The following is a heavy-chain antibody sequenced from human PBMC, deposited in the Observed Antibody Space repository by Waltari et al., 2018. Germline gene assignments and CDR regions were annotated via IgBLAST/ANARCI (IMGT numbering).Heavy chain of an antibody. V-gene: IGHV3-53*01. D-gene: IGHD1-7*01. CDR1: GFTVXNTY. CDR2: IYRGGST. CDR3: AXGGLTATTKXXPWYFDL. Sequence: EVQLVDSGGXFIHPEGSLRXSCAAXGFTVXNTYMXWVRQAPGKGLEWVSIIYRGGSTYYADXVRGRFTAAENNXKNXLDLXXDXLRAEDTAXXYCAXGGLTATTKXXPWYFDLXGRGTLVTVXS. J-gene: IGHJ2*01.